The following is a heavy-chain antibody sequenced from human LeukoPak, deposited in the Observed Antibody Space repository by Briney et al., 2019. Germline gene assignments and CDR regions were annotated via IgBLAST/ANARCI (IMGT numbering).Heavy chain of an antibody. V-gene: IGHV4-39*07. CDR3: ARVTTWGGYNWFDP. D-gene: IGHD4-17*01. CDR2: IYYSGST. Sequence: PSETLSLTCTVSGGSISSSSYYWGWIRQPPGKGLEWIGSIYYSGSTNYNPSLKSRVTISVDTSKNQFSLKLSSVTAADTAVYYCARVTTWGGYNWFDPWGQGTLVTVSS. J-gene: IGHJ5*02. CDR1: GGSISSSSYY.